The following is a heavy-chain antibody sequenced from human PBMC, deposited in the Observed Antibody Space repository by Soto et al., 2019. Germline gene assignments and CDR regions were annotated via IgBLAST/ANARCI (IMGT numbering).Heavy chain of an antibody. D-gene: IGHD3-22*01. J-gene: IGHJ4*02. CDR3: ARTGPITMRVVAGWYFDY. V-gene: IGHV6-1*01. Sequence: SQTLSLTCAISGDSVSSNSAAWNWIRQSPSRGLEWLGRTYYRSKWYNDYAVSVKSRITINPDTSKNQFSLQLNSVTPEDTAVYDCARTGPITMRVVAGWYFDYWGQGTLVTVSS. CDR1: GDSVSSNSAA. CDR2: TYYRSKWYN.